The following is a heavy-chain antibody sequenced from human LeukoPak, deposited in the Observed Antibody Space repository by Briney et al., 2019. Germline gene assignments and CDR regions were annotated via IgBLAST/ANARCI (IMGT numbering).Heavy chain of an antibody. D-gene: IGHD1-26*01. V-gene: IGHV3-74*01. Sequence: GGSLRLSCAASGFTFASYWMHWVRHAPGRGLVWVSRIDGDGSSTNYADSVKGRFTISRDNAKNTLYLQMNSLRAEDTAVYFCARTIVGAAFDYWGQGTLVTVSS. J-gene: IGHJ4*02. CDR3: ARTIVGAAFDY. CDR1: GFTFASYW. CDR2: IDGDGSST.